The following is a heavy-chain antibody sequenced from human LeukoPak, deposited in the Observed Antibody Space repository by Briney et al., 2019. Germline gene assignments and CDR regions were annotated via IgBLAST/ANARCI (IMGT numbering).Heavy chain of an antibody. CDR3: ASEGRYYDFWSGYYTRSHWLDP. J-gene: IGHJ5*02. CDR2: IYYSGST. Sequence: SETLSLTCTVSGGSISSYYWSWIRQPPGKGLEWIGYIYYSGSTNYNPSLKSRVTISVDTSKNQFSLKLSSVTAADTAVYYCASEGRYYDFWSGYYTRSHWLDPWGQGTLVTVSS. CDR1: GGSISSYY. D-gene: IGHD3-3*01. V-gene: IGHV4-59*01.